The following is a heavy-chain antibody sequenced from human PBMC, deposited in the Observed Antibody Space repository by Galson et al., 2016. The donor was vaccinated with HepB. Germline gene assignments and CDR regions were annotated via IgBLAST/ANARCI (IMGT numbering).Heavy chain of an antibody. CDR2: IDANDRT. CDR3: VLRTPDT. V-gene: IGHV3-53*01. Sequence: SLRLSCAASGFIVNDYMSWVRQSPGKGLEWVSIIDANDRTDYADFVKGRFTISRDLSKNTLYLQMNSLRADDTAVYYCVLRTPDTWGQGTLVTVSP. CDR1: GFIVNDY. J-gene: IGHJ5*02.